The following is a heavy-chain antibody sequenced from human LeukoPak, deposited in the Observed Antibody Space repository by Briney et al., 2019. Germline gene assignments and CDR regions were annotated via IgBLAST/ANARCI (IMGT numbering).Heavy chain of an antibody. V-gene: IGHV4-39*07. CDR3: ATSGGGYGSYYYYMDV. CDR1: GGSISSSSYY. J-gene: IGHJ6*03. D-gene: IGHD3-22*01. CDR2: IYYSGST. Sequence: SETLSLTCTVSGGSISSSSYYWGWIRQPPGKGLEWIGSIYYSGSTYYNPSLQSRATISVDTSKNQFSLNLSSVTAADTAVYYCATSGGGYGSYYYYMDVWGKGTTVTISS.